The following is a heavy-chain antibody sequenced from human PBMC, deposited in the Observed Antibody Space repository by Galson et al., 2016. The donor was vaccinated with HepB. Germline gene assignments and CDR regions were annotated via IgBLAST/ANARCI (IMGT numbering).Heavy chain of an antibody. D-gene: IGHD3-22*01. Sequence: SVKVSCKASGGTFSSYAISWVRQAPGQGLEWMGGIIPIFGTPNYAQKFQGRVTITADESTSTVYMELSSLRSEDTAVYYCARDRAGGYYDISGIDYWGQGTLVTVSS. CDR3: ARDRAGGYYDISGIDY. V-gene: IGHV1-69*13. CDR1: GGTFSSYA. J-gene: IGHJ4*02. CDR2: IIPIFGTP.